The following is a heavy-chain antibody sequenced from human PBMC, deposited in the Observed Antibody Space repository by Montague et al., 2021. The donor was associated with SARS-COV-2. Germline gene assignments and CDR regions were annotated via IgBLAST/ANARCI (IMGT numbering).Heavy chain of an antibody. CDR3: ASELLGAFDI. J-gene: IGHJ3*02. D-gene: IGHD1-7*01. Sequence: SETLSLTCAVYGESFSGYYWTWIRQSPGRGLEWIAEINDGGITNYNWSLKSRVTISVDTSKNQFSLKLSSVTVADTAVYYCASELLGAFDIWGQGTMVTVSS. CDR2: INDGGIT. CDR1: GESFSGYY. V-gene: IGHV4-34*01.